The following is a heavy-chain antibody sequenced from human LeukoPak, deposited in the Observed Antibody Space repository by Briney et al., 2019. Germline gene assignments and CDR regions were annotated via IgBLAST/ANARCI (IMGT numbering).Heavy chain of an antibody. CDR2: IYWDDDK. D-gene: IGHD3-22*01. J-gene: IGHJ4*02. CDR1: GFSLSTSGVG. CDR3: VHLYYYDTSGSKQIDY. V-gene: IGHV2-5*02. Sequence: SGPTLVKPTQTLTLTCTFSGFSLSTSGVGVGWIRQPPGKALEWLALIYWDDDKRYSSSQKSRLTITKDTSKNEVVLTMTNVDPVDTATYYCVHLYYYDTSGSKQIDYWGQGTLVTVSS.